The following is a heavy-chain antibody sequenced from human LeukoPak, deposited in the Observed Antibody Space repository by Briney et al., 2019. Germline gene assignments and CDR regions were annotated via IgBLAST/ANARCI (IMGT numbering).Heavy chain of an antibody. CDR2: ISYIGST. CDR1: TDSFSSHY. Sequence: SEALSLTCAVSTDSFSSHYWTWIRQPPGKGLEWIGYISYIGSTNYNPSLKSRVTISIDTSKNQFSLKLSSVTAADTAVYYCARDLVTVTKGFDIWGQGTMVSVSS. V-gene: IGHV4-59*11. D-gene: IGHD4-17*01. CDR3: ARDLVTVTKGFDI. J-gene: IGHJ3*02.